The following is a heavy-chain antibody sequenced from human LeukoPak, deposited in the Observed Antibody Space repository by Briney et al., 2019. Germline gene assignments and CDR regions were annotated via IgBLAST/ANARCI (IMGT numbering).Heavy chain of an antibody. CDR3: ARDNSVRDEVWWLNP. CDR1: GYTFTSYY. J-gene: IGHJ5*02. D-gene: IGHD5-24*01. V-gene: IGHV1-46*01. Sequence: ASVKVSCKASGYTFTSYYMHWVRQAPGQGLEWMGIINPSGGSTSYAQKFQGRVTMTRDTSTSTDYLELSSLRSEDTAVYYCARDNSVRDEVWWLNPWGQGTLVTVSS. CDR2: INPSGGST.